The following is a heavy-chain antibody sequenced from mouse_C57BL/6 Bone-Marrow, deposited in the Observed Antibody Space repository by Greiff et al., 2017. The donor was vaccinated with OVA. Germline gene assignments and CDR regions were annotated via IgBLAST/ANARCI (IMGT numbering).Heavy chain of an antibody. CDR1: GYSITSGYD. CDR3: ARRTPSPDYAMDY. V-gene: IGHV3-1*01. J-gene: IGHJ4*01. CDR2: ISYSGST. Sequence: VQLQESGPGMVKPSQSLSLTCTVTGYSITSGYDWHWIRHFPGNKLEWMGYISYSGSTNYNPSLKSRISITHDTSKNHFFLKLNSVTTENTATYYGARRTPSPDYAMDYWGQGTSVTVSS.